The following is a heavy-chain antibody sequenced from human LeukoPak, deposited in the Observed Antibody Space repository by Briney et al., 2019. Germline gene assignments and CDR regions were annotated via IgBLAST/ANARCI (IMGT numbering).Heavy chain of an antibody. CDR2: IIPIFGTA. CDR3: ARSYLAGTGYYFDY. J-gene: IGHJ4*02. D-gene: IGHD6-19*01. CDR1: GGTFSSYA. V-gene: IGHV1-69*06. Sequence: VASVKVSCTASGGTFSSYAISWVRQAPGQGLEWMGGIIPIFGTANYAQKFQGRVTITADKSTSTAYMELSSLRSEDTAVYYCARSYLAGTGYYFDYWGQGTLVTVSS.